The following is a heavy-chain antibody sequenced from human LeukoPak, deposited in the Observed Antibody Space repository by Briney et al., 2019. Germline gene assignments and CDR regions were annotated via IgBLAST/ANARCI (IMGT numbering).Heavy chain of an antibody. J-gene: IGHJ5*02. D-gene: IGHD6-13*01. CDR3: ARRGSGWYPPRGHWFDP. Sequence: SETLSLTCTVSGYSISSGYFWGWIRQPPGKGLEWIGTIYNSGSTNYNPSLKSRVTISVDTSKNQFSLKLSSVTAADTAVYYCARRGSGWYPPRGHWFDPWGQGTLVTVSS. V-gene: IGHV4-38-2*02. CDR2: IYNSGST. CDR1: GYSISSGYF.